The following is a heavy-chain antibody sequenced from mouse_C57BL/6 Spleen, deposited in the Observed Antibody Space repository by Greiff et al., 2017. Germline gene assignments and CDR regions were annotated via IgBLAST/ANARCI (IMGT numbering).Heavy chain of an antibody. V-gene: IGHV5-4*01. CDR2: ISDGGSYT. CDR1: GFTFSSYA. Sequence: EVMLVESGGGLVKPGGSLKLSCAASGFTFSSYAMSWVRQTPEKRLEWVATISDGGSYTYYPDNVTGRFTISRDNAKNNLYLQMSHLKSEDTAMYYCAREGNYYGSSYYAMDYWGQGTSVTVSS. D-gene: IGHD1-1*01. J-gene: IGHJ4*01. CDR3: AREGNYYGSSYYAMDY.